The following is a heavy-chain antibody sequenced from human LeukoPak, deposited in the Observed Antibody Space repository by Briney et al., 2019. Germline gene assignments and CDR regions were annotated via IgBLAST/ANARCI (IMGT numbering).Heavy chain of an antibody. CDR3: ARHKSIAATGDDAFDI. CDR2: IFYSGST. D-gene: IGHD6-13*01. J-gene: IGHJ3*02. Sequence: PSETLSLTCTVSGGSISSYYWCWIRQPPGKGLEWIGYIFYSGSTNYNPSLKSRVTISVDTSKNQFSLKLSSVTAADTAVYFCARHKSIAATGDDAFDIWGQGTMVTVSS. CDR1: GGSISSYY. V-gene: IGHV4-59*08.